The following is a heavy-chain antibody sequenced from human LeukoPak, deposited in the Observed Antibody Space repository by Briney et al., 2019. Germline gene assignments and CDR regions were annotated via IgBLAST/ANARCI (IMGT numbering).Heavy chain of an antibody. CDR1: GNYW. D-gene: IGHD2-2*01. V-gene: IGHV3-74*01. CDR3: VSFYETY. Sequence: GGSLRLSCAASGNYWMHWVRQAPGKGLVWVSHINSDGSWTSYADSVKGRFTISKDNAKNTVYLQMNNLRAEDTAVYYCVSFYETYWGWGTLVTVSS. J-gene: IGHJ4*02. CDR2: INSDGSWT.